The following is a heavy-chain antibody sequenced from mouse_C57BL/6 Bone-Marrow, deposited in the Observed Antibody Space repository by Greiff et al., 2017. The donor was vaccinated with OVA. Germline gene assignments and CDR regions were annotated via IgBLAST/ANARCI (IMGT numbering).Heavy chain of an antibody. D-gene: IGHD2-1*01. J-gene: IGHJ4*01. CDR3: TRLLDAMDY. CDR1: GFTFSSYA. Sequence: EVQVVESGAGLVKPGGSLKLSCAASGFTFSSYAMSWVRQTPEKRLEWVAYISSGGDYIYYADTVKGRFTISRNNARNTLYLQMSSLKSEDTAMYYCTRLLDAMDYWGQGTSVTVSS. CDR2: ISSGGDYI. V-gene: IGHV5-9-1*02.